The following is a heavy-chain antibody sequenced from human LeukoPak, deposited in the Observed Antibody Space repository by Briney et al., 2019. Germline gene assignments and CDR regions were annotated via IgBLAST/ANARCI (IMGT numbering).Heavy chain of an antibody. CDR2: INPNSGDT. D-gene: IGHD3-22*01. J-gene: IGHJ1*01. CDR3: ARGYYDSSDFEYFQH. CDR1: GYTFTGYY. V-gene: IGHV1-2*02. Sequence: ASVKVSCKASGYTFTGYYMHWVRQAPGQGLEWMGWINPNSGDTNFAQKFQGRVTMTRDTSISTVYMELSRLRSDDTAVFYCARGYYDSSDFEYFQHWGQGTLVTVSS.